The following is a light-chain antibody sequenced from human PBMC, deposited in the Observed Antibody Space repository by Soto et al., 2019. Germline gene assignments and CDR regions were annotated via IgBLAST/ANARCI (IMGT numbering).Light chain of an antibody. CDR1: QSVNSK. CDR2: DAS. CDR3: QQYNNWPLG. J-gene: IGKJ4*01. Sequence: IMMTQSPATLSVSPGERATLSCRASQSVNSKLAWYQQKPGQAPRLLMHDASTRATGIPARFSGSGSGTEFTFTISSLQSEDFAVYYCQQYNNWPLGFGGGTKVEIK. V-gene: IGKV3-15*01.